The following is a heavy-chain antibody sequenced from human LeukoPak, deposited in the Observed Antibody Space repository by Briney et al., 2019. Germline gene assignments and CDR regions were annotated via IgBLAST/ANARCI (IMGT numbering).Heavy chain of an antibody. J-gene: IGHJ4*02. D-gene: IGHD5/OR15-5a*01. V-gene: IGHV3-15*01. Sequence: GGSLRLSCAASGVAFGNAWITWVRQAPGKGLEWVGRIKSKTDGGTTDCAAPVKGRFTISRDDSKNTVYLQMDSLKTEDTAVYYCSTGLPVSDYWGQGTLVTVSS. CDR2: IKSKTDGGTT. CDR1: GVAFGNAW. CDR3: STGLPVSDY.